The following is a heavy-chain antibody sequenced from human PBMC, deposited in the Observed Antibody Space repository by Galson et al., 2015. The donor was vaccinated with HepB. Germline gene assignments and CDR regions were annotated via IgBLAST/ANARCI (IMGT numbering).Heavy chain of an antibody. J-gene: IGHJ6*02. CDR1: GFTFSSYS. CDR3: ARWADIFIAGDYYYGMDV. CDR2: ISSSSSTI. D-gene: IGHD5-12*01. Sequence: SLRLSCAASGFTFSSYSMNWVRQAPGKGLEWVSYISSSSSTIYYADSVKGRFTISRDNAKNSLYLQMNSLRAEDTAVYYCARWADIFIAGDYYYGMDVWGQGTTVTVSS. V-gene: IGHV3-48*04.